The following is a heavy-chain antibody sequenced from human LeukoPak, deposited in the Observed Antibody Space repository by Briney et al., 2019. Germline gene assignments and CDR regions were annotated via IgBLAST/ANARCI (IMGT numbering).Heavy chain of an antibody. Sequence: ASVKVSCKASGGTSSSYAISWVRQAPGRGLEWMGWISAYNGNTNYAQKLHGRVTMTTDTSTSTAYMELRSLRSDDTAVYYCARDEYCSGGSCYSHYYYGMDVWGQGTTVTVSS. J-gene: IGHJ6*02. D-gene: IGHD2-15*01. V-gene: IGHV1-18*01. CDR2: ISAYNGNT. CDR1: GGTSSSYA. CDR3: ARDEYCSGGSCYSHYYYGMDV.